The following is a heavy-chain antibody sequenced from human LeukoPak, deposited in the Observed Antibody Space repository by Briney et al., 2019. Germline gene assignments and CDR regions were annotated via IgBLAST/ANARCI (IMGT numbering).Heavy chain of an antibody. CDR2: ISSSGDTV. J-gene: IGHJ5*02. CDR3: ARHNWFDP. CDR1: GFTFSGYE. V-gene: IGHV3-48*03. Sequence: GGSLRLSCAASGFTFSGYEMTWVRQAPGKGLEWVSYISSSGDTVYYADPVKGRFTMSRENAKNALYLQMNSLRAEDTAVYYCARHNWFDPWGQGTLVTVSS.